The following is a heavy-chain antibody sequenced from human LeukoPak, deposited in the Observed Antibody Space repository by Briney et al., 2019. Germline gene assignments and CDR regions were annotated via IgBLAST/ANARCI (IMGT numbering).Heavy chain of an antibody. CDR2: IKYDESEI. CDR1: GFTFSSFW. J-gene: IGHJ4*02. Sequence: GGSLRLSCAASGFTFSSFWMGWVRQAPGKGLEWVASIKYDESEIHYVDSVKGRFTISRDNTKNSQYLQMNRRRAEDTAVYFCVRVPTNGYFDYWGQGSLVTVSS. CDR3: VRVPTNGYFDY. V-gene: IGHV3-7*04. D-gene: IGHD1-1*01.